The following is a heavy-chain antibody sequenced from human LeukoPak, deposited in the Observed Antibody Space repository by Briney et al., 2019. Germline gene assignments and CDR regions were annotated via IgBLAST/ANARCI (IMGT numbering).Heavy chain of an antibody. V-gene: IGHV3-23*01. J-gene: IGHJ4*02. Sequence: GGSLRLSCAASGFTFSTFAMIWVRQPPGKGLEWVSSIFPSGEIHYADSVRGRFTISRDNSKSTLSLQMNSLRAEDTAIYYCATYRQVLLLFESWGQGTLVTVSS. CDR3: ATYRQVLLLFES. CDR2: IFPSGEI. CDR1: GFTFSTFA. D-gene: IGHD2-8*02.